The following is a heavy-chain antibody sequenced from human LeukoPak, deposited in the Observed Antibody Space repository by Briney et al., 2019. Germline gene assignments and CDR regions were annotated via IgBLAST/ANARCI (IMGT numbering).Heavy chain of an antibody. V-gene: IGHV5-51*01. CDR3: ARRYYDFWSGYLPEIWYFDY. CDR2: IYPGDSDT. J-gene: IGHJ4*02. Sequence: GESLKISCKGSGYSFTSYWIGWVRQMPGKGLEWMGIIYPGDSDTRYSPSFQGQVTISADKSISTAYLQWSSLKASDTAMYYCARRYYDFWSGYLPEIWYFDYWGQGTLVTVSS. CDR1: GYSFTSYW. D-gene: IGHD3-3*01.